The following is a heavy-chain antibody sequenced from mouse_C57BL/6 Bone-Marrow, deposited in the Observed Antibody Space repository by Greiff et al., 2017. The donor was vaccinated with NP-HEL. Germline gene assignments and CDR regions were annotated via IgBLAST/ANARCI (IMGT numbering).Heavy chain of an antibody. J-gene: IGHJ1*03. Sequence: VKLMESGAELVRPGASVTLSCKASGYTFTDYEMHWVKQTPVHGLEWIGAIDPETGGTAYNQKFKGKAILTADKSSSTAYMELRSLTSEDSAVYYCTRSYYGSTSWYFDVWGTGTTVTVSS. V-gene: IGHV1-15*01. CDR2: IDPETGGT. CDR3: TRSYYGSTSWYFDV. D-gene: IGHD1-1*01. CDR1: GYTFTDYE.